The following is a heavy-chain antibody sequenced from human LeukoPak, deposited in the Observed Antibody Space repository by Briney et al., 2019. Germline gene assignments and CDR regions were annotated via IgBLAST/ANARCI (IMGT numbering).Heavy chain of an antibody. CDR2: VSGSGSST. Sequence: GESLKISCAASGFTFSSYAMSWVRQAPGKGLEWVSSVSGSGSSTYYADSVKGRFTISRDNSKNTLYLQMNSLRAEDTAVYYCAKDQRGYGRIIDYWGQGTLVTISS. D-gene: IGHD3-10*01. J-gene: IGHJ4*02. V-gene: IGHV3-23*01. CDR3: AKDQRGYGRIIDY. CDR1: GFTFSSYA.